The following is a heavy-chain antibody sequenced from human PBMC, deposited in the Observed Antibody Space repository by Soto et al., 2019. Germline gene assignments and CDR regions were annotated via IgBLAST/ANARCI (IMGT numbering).Heavy chain of an antibody. J-gene: IGHJ4*02. V-gene: IGHV3-7*05. CDR2: IKQDGSEK. Sequence: GGPLRLSCAASGVTFSNPWMSWVRQAPGKGLEWVANIKQDGSEKYYVDSVRGRFTISRDNAKNSLYLQMNSLRAEDTAVYYCARNQHWGQGTLVTVSS. CDR1: GVTFSNPW. CDR3: ARNQH.